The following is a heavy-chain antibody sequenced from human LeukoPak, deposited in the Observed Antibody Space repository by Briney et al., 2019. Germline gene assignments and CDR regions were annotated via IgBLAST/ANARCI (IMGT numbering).Heavy chain of an antibody. CDR3: ATESYGGA. Sequence: GGSLRLSCAASDFTVSSNSMSWVRQAPGKGLEWVSVTYSSGSTHYADSVKGRFTISRDSSENTLYLQMNSLRAEDTAVYYCATESYGGAWGQGTLVTVSS. CDR2: TYSSGST. J-gene: IGHJ4*02. CDR1: DFTVSSNS. D-gene: IGHD1-26*01. V-gene: IGHV3-53*01.